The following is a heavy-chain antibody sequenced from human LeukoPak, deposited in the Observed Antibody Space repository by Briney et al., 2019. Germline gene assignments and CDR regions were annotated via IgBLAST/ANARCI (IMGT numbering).Heavy chain of an antibody. CDR1: GFTFSSYS. D-gene: IGHD6-19*01. Sequence: GGSLRLSCAASGFTFSSYSMNWVRQAPGKGLEWVSAISGSGGSTYYADSVKGRFTISRDNSKNTLYLQMNSLRAEDTAVYYCAKDGAVAGYGYFDYWGQGTLVTVSS. CDR3: AKDGAVAGYGYFDY. J-gene: IGHJ4*02. CDR2: ISGSGGST. V-gene: IGHV3-23*01.